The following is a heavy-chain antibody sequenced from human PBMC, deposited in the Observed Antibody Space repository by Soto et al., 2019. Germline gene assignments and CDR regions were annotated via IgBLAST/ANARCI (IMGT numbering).Heavy chain of an antibody. CDR2: IKFSGTT. CDR3: ARNGITGSYYAACDI. V-gene: IGHV4-39*01. CDR1: GGSISRSRCH. J-gene: IGHJ3*02. Sequence: SETLSLTCTVAGGSISRSRCHWGCIRQPPGKGLEWIASIKFSGTTFYNPSLKSRVTLSVDTSKNQFALKMSSVTAAETAVYYCARNGITGSYYAACDIWGEGTMVT. D-gene: IGHD1-26*01.